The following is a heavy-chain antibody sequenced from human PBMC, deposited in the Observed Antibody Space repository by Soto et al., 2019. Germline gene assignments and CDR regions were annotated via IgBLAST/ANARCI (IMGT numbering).Heavy chain of an antibody. J-gene: IGHJ5*02. V-gene: IGHV1-46*01. CDR3: ARGEVHPGVLRFLEWLSENWFDP. CDR1: GYTFTSYY. D-gene: IGHD3-3*01. CDR2: IPSGGST. Sequence: ASVKVSCKASGYTFTSYYMHWVRQAPGQGLEWMGIIPSGGSTSYAQKFQGRVTMTRDTSTSTVYMELSSLSFEDTAVYYCARGEVHPGVLRFLEWLSENWFDPWGQGTLVTVSS.